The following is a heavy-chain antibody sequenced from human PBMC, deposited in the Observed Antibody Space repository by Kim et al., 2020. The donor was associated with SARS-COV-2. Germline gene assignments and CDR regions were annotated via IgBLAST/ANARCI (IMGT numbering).Heavy chain of an antibody. Sequence: SETLSLTCTVSGGSISSSSYYWGWIRQPPGKGLEWIGSIYYSGSTYYNPSLKSRVTISVDTSKNQFSLKLSSVTAADTAVYYCARGFHYGSGVRPNGWAFDIWGQGTMVTVSS. J-gene: IGHJ3*02. CDR3: ARGFHYGSGVRPNGWAFDI. V-gene: IGHV4-39*07. D-gene: IGHD3-10*01. CDR1: GGSISSSSYY. CDR2: IYYSGST.